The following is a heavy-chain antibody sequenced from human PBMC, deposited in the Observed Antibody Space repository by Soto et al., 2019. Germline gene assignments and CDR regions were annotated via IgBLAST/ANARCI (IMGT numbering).Heavy chain of an antibody. D-gene: IGHD3-3*01. Sequence: QVQLVQSGAEVKKPGASVKVSCQTSGYTFTSYYIHWVRQAPGQGLAWMGTINPSGGYTKYSKKFQDRVTMTRDAATNIVYMELSSLTSEDTAVYFCARSRSMGDWSASVTTYAYGIDVWGQGTTVTVSS. CDR2: INPSGGYT. V-gene: IGHV1-46*01. CDR1: GYTFTSYY. CDR3: ARSRSMGDWSASVTTYAYGIDV. J-gene: IGHJ6*02.